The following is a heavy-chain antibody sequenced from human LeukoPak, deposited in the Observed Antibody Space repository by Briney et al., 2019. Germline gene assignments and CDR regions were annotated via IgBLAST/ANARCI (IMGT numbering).Heavy chain of an antibody. CDR3: IKGGEIMTDFFDH. Sequence: PGRSLRLSCVASGFTFEDYAMHWVRQPPGKGLEWVSGINRSGNTIAYAYSVKGRFTISRDSAKKSLHLQMDSLRAEDSAFYFCIKGGEIMTDFFDHWGQGALVTVSS. D-gene: IGHD3-16*01. CDR1: GFTFEDYA. J-gene: IGHJ4*02. V-gene: IGHV3-9*01. CDR2: INRSGNTI.